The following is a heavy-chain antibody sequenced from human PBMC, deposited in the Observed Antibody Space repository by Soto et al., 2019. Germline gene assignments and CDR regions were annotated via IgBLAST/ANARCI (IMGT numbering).Heavy chain of an antibody. V-gene: IGHV1-3*01. CDR3: ARDWLGISGYDY. CDR1: GYTFTGYA. Sequence: ASVKVSCKASGYTFTGYAMHWVRQAPGQRLEWMGWINAGNGNTKYSQKFQGRVTITRDTSASTAYMELSSLRSEDTAVYYCARDWLGISGYDYCREGPPVPVSS. CDR2: INAGNGNT. J-gene: IGHJ4*02. D-gene: IGHD5-12*01.